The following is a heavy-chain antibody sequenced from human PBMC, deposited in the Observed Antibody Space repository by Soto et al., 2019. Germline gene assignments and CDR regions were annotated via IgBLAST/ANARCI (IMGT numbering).Heavy chain of an antibody. Sequence: GGSLRLSCAASGCTFSAYAMSWVRQAPGMGLEWVSAISGTSPSTYYADSVQGRFTISRDSSRKTLFLQMNTLRAEDTAVYHCAKDIVVVVAAHTFDYWGQATLVTVSS. D-gene: IGHD2-15*01. J-gene: IGHJ4*02. CDR2: ISGTSPST. CDR1: GCTFSAYA. V-gene: IGHV3-23*01. CDR3: AKDIVVVVAAHTFDY.